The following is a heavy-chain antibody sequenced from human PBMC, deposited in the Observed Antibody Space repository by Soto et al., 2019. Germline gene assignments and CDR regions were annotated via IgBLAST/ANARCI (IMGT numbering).Heavy chain of an antibody. J-gene: IGHJ5*02. CDR1: GGSISSGGYS. CDR3: ASRSRGSGFDP. CDR2: IYHSGST. D-gene: IGHD1-26*01. V-gene: IGHV4-30-2*01. Sequence: QLQLQESGSGLVKPSQTLSLTCAVSGGSISSGGYSWIWIRQPPGKGLEWIGYIYHSGSTYYSRSYKXRXTXPXXGSKNQFSLKLSSLTAADTPVYDCASRSRGSGFDPWGQATLVTVSS.